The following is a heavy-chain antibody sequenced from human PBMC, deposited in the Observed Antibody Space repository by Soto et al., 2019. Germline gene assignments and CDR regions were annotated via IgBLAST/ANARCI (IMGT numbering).Heavy chain of an antibody. D-gene: IGHD6-13*01. CDR3: ARVAEAAAGNYYYYYMDV. J-gene: IGHJ6*03. Sequence: LGGSLRLSCAASGFSFSSYGMHWVRQAPGKGLEWVAVIWYDGSNKYYADSVKGRFTISRDNSKSALYLQLNTLRAEDTAVYYCARVAEAAAGNYYYYYMDVWGKGTTVTVSS. CDR1: GFSFSSYG. CDR2: IWYDGSNK. V-gene: IGHV3-33*01.